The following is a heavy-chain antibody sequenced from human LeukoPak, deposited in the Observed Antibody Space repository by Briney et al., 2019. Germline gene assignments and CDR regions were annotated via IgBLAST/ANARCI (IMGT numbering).Heavy chain of an antibody. Sequence: PSETLSLTCAVYGGSFSDYYWSWIRQPPGKGLEWIGEINHSGSTNYNPSLKGRVTISVDTSKNQFSLKLSSVTAADTAVYYCARGKPTIFGVVIIDDWFDPWGQGTLVTVSS. CDR2: INHSGST. V-gene: IGHV4-34*01. J-gene: IGHJ5*02. CDR1: GGSFSDYY. CDR3: ARGKPTIFGVVIIDDWFDP. D-gene: IGHD3-3*01.